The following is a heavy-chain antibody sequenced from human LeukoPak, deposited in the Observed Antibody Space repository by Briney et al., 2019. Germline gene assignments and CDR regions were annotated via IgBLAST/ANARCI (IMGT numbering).Heavy chain of an antibody. V-gene: IGHV3-74*01. CDR2: INKDGSST. CDR3: ARDLNRNQVDY. CDR1: GFTFSGHW. D-gene: IGHD1-14*01. J-gene: IGHJ4*02. Sequence: GGSLRLSCAASGFTFSGHWMHWVRQAPGKGLVWVSRINKDGSSTDYADSVKGRFTISRDNAKNTLSLQMNSLRVEDTAVYYCARDLNRNQVDYWGQGTLVTVSS.